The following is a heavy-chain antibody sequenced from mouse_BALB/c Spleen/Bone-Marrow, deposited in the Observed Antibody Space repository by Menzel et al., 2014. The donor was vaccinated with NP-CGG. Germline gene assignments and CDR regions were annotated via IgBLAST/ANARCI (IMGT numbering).Heavy chain of an antibody. CDR2: ISYSGST. CDR3: ATYDGYYSDY. D-gene: IGHD1-2*01. V-gene: IGHV3-8*02. J-gene: IGHJ2*01. Sequence: EVQLVESGPSLVKPSQTLSLACSVSGDSITSGYWNWIRKFPGNKLEYMGYISYSGSTYYNPSLKSRISITRDTSKNHYYLQLNSVTAEDSATYYCATYDGYYSDYWGQGTTLTVSS. CDR1: GDSITSGY.